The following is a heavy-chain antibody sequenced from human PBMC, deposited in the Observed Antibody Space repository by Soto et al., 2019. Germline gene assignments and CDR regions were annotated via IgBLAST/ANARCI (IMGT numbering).Heavy chain of an antibody. CDR1: GYTFTSYY. D-gene: IGHD3-10*01. Sequence: ASVKVSCKASGYTFTSYYMHWVRQDPGQGLEWMGIINPSGGSTSYAQKFQGRVTMTRYTSTSTVYMELSSRRSEDTAVYYCARDVWDGYGSRGYYTYYYYGMDVWGQGTTVTVSS. V-gene: IGHV1-46*01. CDR2: INPSGGST. CDR3: ARDVWDGYGSRGYYTYYYYGMDV. J-gene: IGHJ6*02.